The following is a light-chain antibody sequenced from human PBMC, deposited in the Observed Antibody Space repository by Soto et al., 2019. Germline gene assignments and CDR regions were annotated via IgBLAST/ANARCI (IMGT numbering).Light chain of an antibody. V-gene: IGKV3-20*01. CDR2: GAS. J-gene: IGKJ1*01. CDR3: QQYGSSRT. Sequence: EIVMTQSPATLSVSPGERATFSCRASQSVNTNLAWYQLKPGQAPRLLIYGASSRATGIPDRFSGSGSGTDFTLTISRLEPEDFAVYYCQQYGSSRTFGQGTKVDIK. CDR1: QSVNTN.